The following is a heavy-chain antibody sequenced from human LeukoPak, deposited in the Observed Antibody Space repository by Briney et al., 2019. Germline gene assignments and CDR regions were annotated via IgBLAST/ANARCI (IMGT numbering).Heavy chain of an antibody. D-gene: IGHD6-13*01. CDR1: GGSFSGYY. J-gene: IGHJ3*02. CDR2: INHSGST. CDR3: ARRPIAAAGKVAFDI. Sequence: SETLSLTCAVYGGSFSGYYWSWIRQPPGKGLEWIGEINHSGSTNYNPPLKSRVTISVDTSKNQFSLKLSSVTAADTAVYYCARRPIAAAGKVAFDIWGQGTMVTVSS. V-gene: IGHV4-34*01.